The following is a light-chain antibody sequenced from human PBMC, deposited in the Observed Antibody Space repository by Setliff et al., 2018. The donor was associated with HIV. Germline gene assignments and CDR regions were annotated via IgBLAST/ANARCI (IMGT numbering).Light chain of an antibody. J-gene: IGLJ1*01. CDR2: EVR. Sequence: QSALTQSASVSGSPGQSITISCTGTSSDVGGYSHVSWYQQHPGKAPKLIIYEVRNRPSGVSNRFSGSKSGNTASLTISGLQTEDEADYYCSSYAITNTLPFGTGTKVTVL. V-gene: IGLV2-14*01. CDR3: SSYAITNTLP. CDR1: SSDVGGYSH.